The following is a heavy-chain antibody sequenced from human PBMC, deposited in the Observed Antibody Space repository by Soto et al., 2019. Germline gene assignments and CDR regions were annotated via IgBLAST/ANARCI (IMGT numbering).Heavy chain of an antibody. D-gene: IGHD3-10*01. Sequence: QVQLVQSGAEVKKPGSSVKVSCKASGGIFSTYAISWLREAPGQGLEWMGGIIPLFGTPSYAQRFQGRVTITADESTSTAYMELSRMRSEDTYVDYCARDRDDYGSGNYYNRIDFWGQGTLVTVSS. CDR2: IIPLFGTP. V-gene: IGHV1-69*01. J-gene: IGHJ4*02. CDR1: GGIFSTYA. CDR3: ARDRDDYGSGNYYNRIDF.